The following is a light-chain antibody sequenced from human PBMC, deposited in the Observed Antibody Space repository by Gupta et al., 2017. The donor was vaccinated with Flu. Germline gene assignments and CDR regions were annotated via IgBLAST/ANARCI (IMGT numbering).Light chain of an antibody. J-gene: IGKJ3*01. CDR3: QQYGSSLFT. Sequence: GTLSLSPGERATLSCKASQSVSSSYVAWYQQKPGQAPKVLIYGASSRATGIPDRFSGSGSGTDFTLTISRLEPEDFAVYYCQQYGSSLFTFGPGTKVDMK. V-gene: IGKV3-20*01. CDR1: QSVSSSY. CDR2: GAS.